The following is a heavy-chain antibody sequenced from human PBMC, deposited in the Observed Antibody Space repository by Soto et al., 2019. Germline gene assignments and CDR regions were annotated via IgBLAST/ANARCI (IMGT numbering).Heavy chain of an antibody. Sequence: QVQLQESGPGLVKPSETLSLTCTVSGGSISSYYWSWIRQPPGKGLEWIGYIYYSGSTNYNPSLTSRITISVDTSKNQFSLKLNSVTAADTAIYSCARSGNPGYGLDVWGQGTTVTVSS. CDR3: ARSGNPGYGLDV. V-gene: IGHV4-59*01. CDR2: IYYSGST. CDR1: GGSISSYY. D-gene: IGHD6-25*01. J-gene: IGHJ6*02.